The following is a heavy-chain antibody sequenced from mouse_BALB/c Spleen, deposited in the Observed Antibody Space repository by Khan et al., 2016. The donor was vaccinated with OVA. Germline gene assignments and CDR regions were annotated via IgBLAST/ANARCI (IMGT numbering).Heavy chain of an antibody. CDR3: TRHGYVAWFTY. V-gene: IGHV1S135*01. J-gene: IGHJ3*01. Sequence: QLQQSGPELMKPGASVKISCKASGYSFTSYYIHWVMQSHGKSLEWIGYIDPFSGGTTYNQKFKGQATLTVDQSSSTAYIHLSNLTSEDSAVYYCTRHGYVAWFTYWGQGTLVTVAA. CDR1: GYSFTSYY. D-gene: IGHD2-14*01. CDR2: IDPFSGGT.